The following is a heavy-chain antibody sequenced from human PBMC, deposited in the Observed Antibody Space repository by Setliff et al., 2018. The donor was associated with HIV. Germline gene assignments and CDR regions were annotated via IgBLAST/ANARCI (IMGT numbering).Heavy chain of an antibody. D-gene: IGHD3-22*01. CDR1: RYTFTGYY. V-gene: IGHV1-2*02. CDR3: ARGMDDSSGYYYGYYDYYMDV. Sequence: ASVKVSCKASRYTFTGYYMHWVRQAPGQGLEWMGWINPTSGGTNYAQKFQGRVTMTRDTSISTAYMELSRLRSDDTAVYYCARGMDDSSGYYYGYYDYYMDVWGKGTTVTVS. CDR2: INPTSGGT. J-gene: IGHJ6*03.